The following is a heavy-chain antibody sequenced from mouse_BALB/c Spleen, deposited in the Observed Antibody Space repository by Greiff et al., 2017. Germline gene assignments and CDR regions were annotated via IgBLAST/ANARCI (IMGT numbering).Heavy chain of an antibody. CDR1: GFTFSSYA. J-gene: IGHJ2*01. D-gene: IGHD1-1*01. CDR2: ISSGGST. CDR3: ARDGSSSYFDY. V-gene: IGHV5-6-5*01. Sequence: EVKLVESGGGLVKPGGSLKLSCAASGFTFSSYAMSWVRQTPEKRLEWVASISSGGSTYYPDSVKGRFTISRDNARNILYLQMSSLRSEDTAMYYCARDGSSSYFDYWGQGTTLTVSS.